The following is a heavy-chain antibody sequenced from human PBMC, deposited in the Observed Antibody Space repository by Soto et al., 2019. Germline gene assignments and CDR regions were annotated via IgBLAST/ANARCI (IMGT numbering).Heavy chain of an antibody. D-gene: IGHD3-10*01. J-gene: IGHJ3*02. CDR1: GYTFTGYY. CDR2: NNPNSGGT. CDR3: ARPNNDYYGSGTHGAFDI. V-gene: IGHV1-2*04. Sequence: ASVKVSCKASGYTFTGYYMHWVRQAPGQGLEWMGWNNPNSGGTNYAQKFQGWVTMTRDTSISTAYMELSRLRSDDTAVYYCARPNNDYYGSGTHGAFDIWGQGTMVTVSS.